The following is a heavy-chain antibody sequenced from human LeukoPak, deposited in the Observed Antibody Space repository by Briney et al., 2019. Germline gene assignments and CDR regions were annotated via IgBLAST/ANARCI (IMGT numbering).Heavy chain of an antibody. CDR3: ARGVVRGVRADYYFDY. CDR1: GGTFSSYA. Sequence: SVKVSCKASGGTFSSYAISWVRQAPGQGLEWMGGIIPIFGTANYAQKFQGRVTITADESTSTAYMELSSLRSEDTAVYYCARGVVRGVRADYYFDYWGQGTLVTVSS. J-gene: IGHJ4*02. CDR2: IIPIFGTA. V-gene: IGHV1-69*13. D-gene: IGHD3-10*01.